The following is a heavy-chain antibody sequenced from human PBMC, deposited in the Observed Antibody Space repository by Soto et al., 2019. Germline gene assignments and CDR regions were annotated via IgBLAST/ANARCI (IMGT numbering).Heavy chain of an antibody. D-gene: IGHD6-19*01. CDR2: ISYDGSNK. V-gene: IGHV3-30-3*01. Sequence: SGGSLRLSCAASGFTFSSYAMHWVRQAPGKGLEWVAVISYDGSNKYYADSVKGRFTISRDNSKNTLYLQMNSLRAEDTAVYYCARDQLIAVAGPADYWGQGTLVTVSS. J-gene: IGHJ4*02. CDR1: GFTFSSYA. CDR3: ARDQLIAVAGPADY.